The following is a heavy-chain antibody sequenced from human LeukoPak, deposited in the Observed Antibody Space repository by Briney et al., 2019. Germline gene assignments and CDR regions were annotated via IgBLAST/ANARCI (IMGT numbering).Heavy chain of an antibody. CDR3: ASLVLPDDPRAFDI. CDR1: GGTFSSCA. V-gene: IGHV1-2*02. CDR2: INPNSGGT. J-gene: IGHJ3*02. D-gene: IGHD2-2*01. Sequence: GASVKVSCKASGGTFSSCAISWVRQAPGQGLEWMGWINPNSGGTNYAQKFQGRVTMTRDTSISTAYMELSRLRSDDTAVYYCASLVLPDDPRAFDIWGQGTMVTVSS.